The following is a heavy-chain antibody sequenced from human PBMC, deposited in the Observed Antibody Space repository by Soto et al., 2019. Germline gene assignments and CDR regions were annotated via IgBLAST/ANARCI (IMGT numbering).Heavy chain of an antibody. D-gene: IGHD3-3*01. CDR1: GFTFSSYW. CDR3: ARRDDWIYGYYYYYGMDV. CDR2: INSDGSST. Sequence: GGSLRLSCAASGFTFSSYWMHWVRQAPGKGLVWVSRINSDGSSTSYEDSVKGRFTISRDNAKNTRYLQMNSLRAEDTTVYYCARRDDWIYGYYYYYGMDVWGQGTTVTVSS. J-gene: IGHJ6*02. V-gene: IGHV3-74*01.